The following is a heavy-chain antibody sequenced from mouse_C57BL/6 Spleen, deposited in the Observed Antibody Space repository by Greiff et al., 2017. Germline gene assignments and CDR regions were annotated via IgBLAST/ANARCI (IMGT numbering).Heavy chain of an antibody. CDR1: GYTFTSYW. CDR3: ARDPDGYLFAY. CDR2: INPSRGYT. D-gene: IGHD2-3*01. Sequence: VQLQQSGAELAKPGASVKLSCKASGYTFTSYWMHWVKQRPGPGLEWIGYINPSRGYTKYNKKFKDKATWTADKSSSPSYMQLSSLTYEDSAVYYCARDPDGYLFAYWDQGTLVTVSA. J-gene: IGHJ3*01. V-gene: IGHV1-7*01.